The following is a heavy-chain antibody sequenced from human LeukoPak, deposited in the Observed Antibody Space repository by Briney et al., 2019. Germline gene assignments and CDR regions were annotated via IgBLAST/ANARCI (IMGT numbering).Heavy chain of an antibody. V-gene: IGHV3-23*01. Sequence: GSLRLSCAASGFPFSASAMTWVRQAPGKGLEWVSHILSTGTTYYADSVRGRFTISRDNSKNTLYLLMTSLRADDTAVYYCAAVKYDYGDPVGWFDPWGQGTLVTVSS. D-gene: IGHD4-17*01. J-gene: IGHJ5*02. CDR3: AAVKYDYGDPVGWFDP. CDR2: ILSTGTT. CDR1: GFPFSASA.